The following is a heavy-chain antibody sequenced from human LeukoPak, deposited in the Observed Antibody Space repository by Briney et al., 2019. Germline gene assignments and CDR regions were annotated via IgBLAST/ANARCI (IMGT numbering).Heavy chain of an antibody. CDR2: IYSGGST. CDR1: GFTVSSNY. V-gene: IGHV3-53*01. D-gene: IGHD3-22*01. J-gene: IGHJ4*02. CDR3: ARGTYYYDSSGYSD. Sequence: GGSLRLSCAASGFTVSSNYMSWVRQAPGKGLEWVSVIYSGGSTYYADSVKGRFTISRDNSKNTLYPQMNSLRAEDTAVYYCARGTYYYDSSGYSDWGQGTLVTVSS.